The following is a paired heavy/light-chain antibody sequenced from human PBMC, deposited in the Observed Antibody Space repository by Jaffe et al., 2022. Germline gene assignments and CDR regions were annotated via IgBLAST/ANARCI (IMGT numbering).Light chain of an antibody. CDR3: MQATQFPLT. CDR1: QSLVHSDGNTY. Sequence: EIVMTQTPLSSPVTLGQPASISCRSSQSLVHSDGNTYLSWLHQRPGQPPRLLIYKISYRFSGVPDRFSGSGAGTDFTLKISRVEAEDVGVYYCMQATQFPLTFGQGTRLEIK. V-gene: IGKV2-24*01. CDR2: KIS. J-gene: IGKJ5*01.
Heavy chain of an antibody. CDR3: AVHRSSSGPLYFQH. CDR2: INPDGSST. Sequence: EVQLVESGGGLVQPGGSLRLSCAASGFDFSGYWMHWVRQAPGKGLVSVSRINPDGSSTSYADSVKGRFTISRDNPKNTLYLQLNSLRAEDTGVYYCAVHRSSSGPLYFQHWGQGTLVTVSS. J-gene: IGHJ1*01. D-gene: IGHD6-19*01. V-gene: IGHV3-74*01. CDR1: GFDFSGYW.